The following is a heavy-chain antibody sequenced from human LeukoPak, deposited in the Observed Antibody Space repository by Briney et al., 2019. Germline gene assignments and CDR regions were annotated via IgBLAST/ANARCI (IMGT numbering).Heavy chain of an antibody. CDR1: GFTFSSYW. D-gene: IGHD6-13*01. CDR3: GRDIATAVDY. J-gene: IGHJ4*02. CDR2: INSAGIST. V-gene: IGHV3-74*01. Sequence: GGSLRLSCTASGFTFSSYWMHWGRQAPGKGLVWVSRINSAGISTIYADSVKGRFTISRDNAKNTLYLQMNSLRAEDTAIYYCGRDIATAVDYWGLGTLVTVSS.